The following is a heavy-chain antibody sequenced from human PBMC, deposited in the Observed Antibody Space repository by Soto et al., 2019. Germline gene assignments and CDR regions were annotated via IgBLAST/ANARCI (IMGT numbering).Heavy chain of an antibody. CDR3: TRGLGGYPAN. CDR1: GGPLTGYY. V-gene: IGHV4-34*01. Sequence: LETLSLTCAVYGGPLTGYYWSWIRQPPGRGLEWIGEINHSGSTNYNPSLKSRVNISVDTSKNQFSLKLSSVTAADTAVYYCTRGLGGYPANWGQG. J-gene: IGHJ1*01. D-gene: IGHD1-26*01. CDR2: INHSGST.